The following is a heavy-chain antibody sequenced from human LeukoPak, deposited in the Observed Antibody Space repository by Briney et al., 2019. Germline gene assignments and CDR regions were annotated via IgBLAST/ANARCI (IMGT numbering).Heavy chain of an antibody. J-gene: IGHJ5*02. CDR1: GGTFSSYA. CDR2: IIPIFGTA. V-gene: IGHV1-69*05. CDR3: ARGGGYGDLRLDP. D-gene: IGHD4-17*01. Sequence: SVKVSCKASGGTFSSYAISWVRQAPGQGLEWMGGIIPIFGTANYAQKFQGRVTITTDESTSTAYMALSSLRSEDTAVYYCARGGGYGDLRLDPWGQGTLVTVSS.